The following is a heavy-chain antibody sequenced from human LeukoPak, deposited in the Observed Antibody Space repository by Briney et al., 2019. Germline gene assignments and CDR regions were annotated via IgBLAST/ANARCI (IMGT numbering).Heavy chain of an antibody. CDR1: GFTFSSYS. CDR3: ARAANYYDSSGYCAFDI. Sequence: GGSLRLSCAASGFTFSSYSMNWVRQAPGKGLEWVSYISSSSSTVYYADSVKGRFTISRDNAKNSLYLQMNSLRAEDTAVYYCARAANYYDSSGYCAFDIWGQGTMVTVSS. J-gene: IGHJ3*02. CDR2: ISSSSSTV. V-gene: IGHV3-48*04. D-gene: IGHD3-22*01.